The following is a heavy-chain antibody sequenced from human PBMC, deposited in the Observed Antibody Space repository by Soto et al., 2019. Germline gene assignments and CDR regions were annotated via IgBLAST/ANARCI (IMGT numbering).Heavy chain of an antibody. D-gene: IGHD2-8*01. J-gene: IGHJ4*02. V-gene: IGHV3-11*01. Sequence: QVQLVESGGGLVKPGGSLRLSCAASGFTFSDYYMSWIRQAPGKGLEWVSYISSRSSTIFYADSVKGRFTISRDNVKNSLYLQMNSLRAEDTAVYYCASATNGAFFVYWGQGILVTVSS. CDR1: GFTFSDYY. CDR3: ASATNGAFFVY. CDR2: ISSRSSTI.